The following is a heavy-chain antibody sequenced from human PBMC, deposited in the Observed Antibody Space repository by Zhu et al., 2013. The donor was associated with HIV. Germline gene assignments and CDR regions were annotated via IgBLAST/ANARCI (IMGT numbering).Heavy chain of an antibody. D-gene: IGHD2-15*01. V-gene: IGHV1-69*14. J-gene: IGHJ4*02. CDR1: GGTFSSDA. CDR3: ARDGGSVAKLYVFES. CDR2: IIPIFGTA. Sequence: QVQLVQSGADVKKPGSSVKVSCKASGGTFSSDAINWVRQAPGQGLEWMGGIIPIFGTANYAQKFLGRLTIAADKSTNTAYMELSSLRSDDTAIYYCARDGGSVAKLYVFESWGPGTWSPSPQ.